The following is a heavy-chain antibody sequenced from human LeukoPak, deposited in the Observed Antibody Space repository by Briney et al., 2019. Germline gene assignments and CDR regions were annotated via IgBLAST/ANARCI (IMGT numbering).Heavy chain of an antibody. CDR2: IYTSGST. J-gene: IGHJ6*03. D-gene: IGHD3-22*01. Sequence: SETLSLTCTVSGGSISSYYWSWIRQPAGKGLEWIGRIYTSGSTNYNPSLKSRVTMSVDTSKNQFSLKLSSVTAADTAVYYCARDGYYYDSSGYTIATYYYYYMDVWNKGTTVTVSS. CDR1: GGSISSYY. CDR3: ARDGYYYDSSGYTIATYYYYYMDV. V-gene: IGHV4-4*07.